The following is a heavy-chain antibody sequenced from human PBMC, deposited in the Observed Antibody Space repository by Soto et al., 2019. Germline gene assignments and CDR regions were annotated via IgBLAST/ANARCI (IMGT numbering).Heavy chain of an antibody. CDR2: IIPILGIA. J-gene: IGHJ4*02. Sequence: SVKVSCKASGGTFSSYTISWVRQAPGQGLEWMGRIIPILGIANYAQKFQGRVTITADKSTSTAYMELSSLRSEDTAVYYCARGYSSSWFDYWGQGTLVTVSS. CDR1: GGTFSSYT. D-gene: IGHD6-13*01. CDR3: ARGYSSSWFDY. V-gene: IGHV1-69*02.